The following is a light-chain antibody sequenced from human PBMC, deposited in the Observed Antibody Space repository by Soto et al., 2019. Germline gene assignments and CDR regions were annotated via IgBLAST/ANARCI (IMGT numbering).Light chain of an antibody. Sequence: DLQMTQSPSSLSAFVGDRVTITCQASQDINIYLNWYQQKPGKAPKLLIYDASNLATGVPSKFSGGGSETDFTFTITNLQAEDIATYYCQQYGNLPLSFGGGTKVEIK. CDR2: DAS. V-gene: IGKV1-33*01. CDR3: QQYGNLPLS. J-gene: IGKJ4*01. CDR1: QDINIY.